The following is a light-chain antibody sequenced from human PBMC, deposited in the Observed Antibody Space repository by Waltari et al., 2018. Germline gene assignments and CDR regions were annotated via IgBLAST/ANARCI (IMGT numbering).Light chain of an antibody. J-gene: IGKJ4*01. CDR1: ETVFNY. V-gene: IGKV3-11*01. CDR2: DAS. CDR3: QQRLTWPLT. Sequence: EIVLTQSPATLSLSPGERATLSCRASETVFNYVAGYQQRPGQAPRLLIYDASNRATGIPARCSGSGSGTDFALIISSLEPEDSALYYCQQRLTWPLTFGGGTKVEIK.